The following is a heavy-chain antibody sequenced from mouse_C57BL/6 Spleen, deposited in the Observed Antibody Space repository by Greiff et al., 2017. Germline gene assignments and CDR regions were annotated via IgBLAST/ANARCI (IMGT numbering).Heavy chain of an antibody. J-gene: IGHJ4*01. Sequence: VQLQQPGAELVRPGSSVKLSCKASGYTFTSYWMHWVKQRPIQGLEWIGNIDPSDSETHYNQKFKDKATLTVDKSSSTAYMQLSSLTSEDSAVYYCARIYYDPHYAMDYWGQGTSVTVSS. CDR1: GYTFTSYW. V-gene: IGHV1-52*01. CDR3: ARIYYDPHYAMDY. D-gene: IGHD2-4*01. CDR2: IDPSDSET.